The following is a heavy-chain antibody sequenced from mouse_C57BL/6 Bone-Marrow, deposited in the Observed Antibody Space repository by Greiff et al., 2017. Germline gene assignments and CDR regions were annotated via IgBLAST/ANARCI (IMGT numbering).Heavy chain of an antibody. CDR2: IYPGGGYT. D-gene: IGHD1-2*01. J-gene: IGHJ1*03. CDR3: ARYYGHWYFDV. V-gene: IGHV1-63*01. Sequence: VQLVESGAELVRPGTSVKMSCKASGYTFTNYWIGWAKQRPGHGLEWIGDIYPGGGYTNYTEKFKGKATLTADKSSSTAYMQFSSLTSEDSAIYYCARYYGHWYFDVWGTGTTVTVSS. CDR1: GYTFTNYW.